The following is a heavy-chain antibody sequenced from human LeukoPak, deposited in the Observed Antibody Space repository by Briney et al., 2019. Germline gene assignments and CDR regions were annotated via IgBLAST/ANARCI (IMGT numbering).Heavy chain of an antibody. J-gene: IGHJ4*02. CDR3: ARDMVRGVFDY. V-gene: IGHV3-30-3*01. D-gene: IGHD3-10*01. Sequence: GGSLRLSCAASGFTFSSYAMYWARHAPGQGLEWVAVISYDGSNKYYADSVKGRFTISRDNSKNTLYLQMNSLRAEDTAVYYCARDMVRGVFDYWGQGTLVTVSS. CDR2: ISYDGSNK. CDR1: GFTFSSYA.